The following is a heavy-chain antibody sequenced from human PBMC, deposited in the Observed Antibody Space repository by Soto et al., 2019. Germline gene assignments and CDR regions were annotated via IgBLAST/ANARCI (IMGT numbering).Heavy chain of an antibody. Sequence: SETLSLTSTASGSTISSYSWSWIRQPPGKGLEWIGYIYYRGSTSYNPSLKSRVTISVDTSKNQFSLKLSSVTAADTAVYYCARGYTRDIVSWFDPWGQG. CDR1: GSTISSYS. D-gene: IGHD2-2*02. V-gene: IGHV4-59*01. CDR2: IYYRGST. CDR3: ARGYTRDIVSWFDP. J-gene: IGHJ5*02.